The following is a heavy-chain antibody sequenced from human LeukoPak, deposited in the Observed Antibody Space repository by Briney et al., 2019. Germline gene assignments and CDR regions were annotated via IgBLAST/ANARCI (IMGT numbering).Heavy chain of an antibody. CDR3: GSGAFYYYMDV. CDR1: SGSISSSNYY. CDR2: IYYGGST. J-gene: IGHJ6*03. Sequence: SETLSLTCTVSSGSISSSNYYWDWIRQPQGKGLEWIGSIYYGGSTYYNPSLMSRVTISVDTSKNQFSLKLTSVTAADTAVYFGGSGAFYYYMDVWGKGTSVTVSS. D-gene: IGHD1-26*01. V-gene: IGHV4-39*01.